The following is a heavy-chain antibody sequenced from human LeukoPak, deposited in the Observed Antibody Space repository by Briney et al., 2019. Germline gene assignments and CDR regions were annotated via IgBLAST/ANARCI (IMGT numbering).Heavy chain of an antibody. V-gene: IGHV3-7*04. CDR3: TRVGYIDEGIDY. CDR2: IKQDGSKK. J-gene: IGHJ4*02. D-gene: IGHD5-24*01. Sequence: GGSLRLSCVTSGFPFSSYWMTWVRPAPGKGLEWVANIKQDGSKKSYVDSVKGRFTISRDNAKNSLYLQMNSLRAEDTAIYYCTRVGYIDEGIDYWGQGTLVTVSS. CDR1: GFPFSSYW.